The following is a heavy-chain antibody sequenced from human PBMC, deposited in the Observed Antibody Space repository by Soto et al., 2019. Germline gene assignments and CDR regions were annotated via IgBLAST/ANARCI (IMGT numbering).Heavy chain of an antibody. D-gene: IGHD6-19*01. Sequence: QITLKESGPTLVKPTQTLTLTCTFSGFSLSTSGVGVGWIRQPPGKALEWLALIYWDDDKRYSPSLKSRLTITKDTFKHQVVLTMTNMDPVDTATYYCALSRGSSGWQHNYFDYWGQGTLVTVSS. CDR3: ALSRGSSGWQHNYFDY. V-gene: IGHV2-5*02. J-gene: IGHJ4*02. CDR2: IYWDDDK. CDR1: GFSLSTSGVG.